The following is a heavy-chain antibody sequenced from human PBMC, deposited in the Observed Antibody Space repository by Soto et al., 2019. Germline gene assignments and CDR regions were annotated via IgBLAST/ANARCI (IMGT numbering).Heavy chain of an antibody. V-gene: IGHV4-30-4*01. CDR1: GDSISSADYY. D-gene: IGHD1-1*01. CDR2: IFYSGTT. Sequence: SETLSLTCTVSGDSISSADYYWSWIRQTPGKGLEWIGHIFYSGTTYYNPSLKSRLTISVDTSKNHFSLRLTSVTAADTAVYYCARDLWVEPELYYYGMDVWGQGITVTVSS. CDR3: ARDLWVEPELYYYGMDV. J-gene: IGHJ6*02.